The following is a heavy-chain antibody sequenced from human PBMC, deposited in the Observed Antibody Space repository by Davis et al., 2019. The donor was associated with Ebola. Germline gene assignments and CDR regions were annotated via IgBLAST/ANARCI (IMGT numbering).Heavy chain of an antibody. CDR3: ARRPWGSSSYWYFDF. CDR2: VFYRGTT. J-gene: IGHJ2*01. CDR1: GGSTIRSNFY. Sequence: MPSETLSLTCTVSGGSTIRSNFYWGWIRQSPGQGLEWIGFVFYRGTTYYNPSLQSPVTISLDTCKNQFSLKLNSVNGADTGVYYCARRPWGSSSYWYFDFWGRGMLVTVSS. D-gene: IGHD6-6*01. V-gene: IGHV4-39*01.